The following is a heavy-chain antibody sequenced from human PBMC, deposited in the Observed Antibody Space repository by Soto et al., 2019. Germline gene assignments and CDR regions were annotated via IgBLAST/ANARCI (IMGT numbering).Heavy chain of an antibody. CDR1: GYTFTSYG. V-gene: IGHV1-18*01. J-gene: IGHJ4*02. D-gene: IGHD3-22*01. CDR3: ARDVTYYYDSSGFADY. CDR2: ISAYNGNT. Sequence: ASVKVSCKASGYTFTSYGISWLRQAPGQGLEWMGWISAYNGNTNYAQKLQGRVTMTTDTSTSTAYMELRSLRSDDTAVYYCARDVTYYYDSSGFADYWGQGTLVTVSS.